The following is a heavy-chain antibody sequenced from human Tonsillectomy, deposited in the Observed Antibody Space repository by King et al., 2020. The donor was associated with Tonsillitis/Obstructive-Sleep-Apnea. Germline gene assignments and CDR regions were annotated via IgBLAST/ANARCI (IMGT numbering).Heavy chain of an antibody. V-gene: IGHV3-9*01. J-gene: IGHJ4*02. CDR1: GFTFDDYA. Sequence: VQLVESGGGLVQPGRSLRLSCAASGFTFDDYAMHWVRQAPGKGLEWVSGISWNSGSIGYADSVKGRFTISRDNAKKSLYLEMNSLRAEDTALYYCAKNMNSRGGVFDYWGQGTLVTVSS. D-gene: IGHD3-16*01. CDR2: ISWNSGSI. CDR3: AKNMNSRGGVFDY.